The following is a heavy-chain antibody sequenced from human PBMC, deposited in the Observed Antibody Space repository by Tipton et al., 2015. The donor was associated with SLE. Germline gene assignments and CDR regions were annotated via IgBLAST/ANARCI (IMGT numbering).Heavy chain of an antibody. CDR2: IYYSGST. CDR3: ARAGGLLEWLSYFDY. J-gene: IGHJ4*02. Sequence: LRLSCTVSGGSISSHYWSWIRQPPGKGLEWIGYIYYSGSTNYNPSLKSRVTISVDTSKNQFSLKLSSVTAADTAVYYCARAGGLLEWLSYFDYWGQGTLVTVSS. D-gene: IGHD3-3*01. CDR1: GGSISSHY. V-gene: IGHV4-59*08.